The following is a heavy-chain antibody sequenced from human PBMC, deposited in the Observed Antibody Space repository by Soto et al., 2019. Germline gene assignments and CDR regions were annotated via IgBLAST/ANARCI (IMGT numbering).Heavy chain of an antibody. J-gene: IGHJ4*02. D-gene: IGHD3-10*01. V-gene: IGHV4-4*07. CDR2: IYTSGST. CDR3: ARDLKFGQADY. Sequence: SETLSLTCTVSGGSISSYYWTWIRQPSGKGLEWIGRIYTSGSTNYNPSLKSRVTLSVDTSKSQFSLKLISVTAADTAVYYCARDLKFGQADYWGQGSQVTVSS. CDR1: GGSISSYY.